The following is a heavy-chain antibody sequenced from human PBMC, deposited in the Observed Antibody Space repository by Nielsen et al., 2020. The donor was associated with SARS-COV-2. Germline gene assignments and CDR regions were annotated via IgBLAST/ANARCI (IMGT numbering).Heavy chain of an antibody. J-gene: IGHJ6*02. D-gene: IGHD5-18*01. CDR1: GFTFSDYY. CDR2: ISHSGNYM. V-gene: IGHV3-11*03. CDR3: ARTGRNMVNYYGMDV. Sequence: GESLKISCAASGFTFSDYYMSWIRQVPGKGLEWVSYISHSGNYMIYADSVKGRLTISRDNARNSVYLQMNSLGAEDTAVYYCARTGRNMVNYYGMDVWGQGTTVTVSS.